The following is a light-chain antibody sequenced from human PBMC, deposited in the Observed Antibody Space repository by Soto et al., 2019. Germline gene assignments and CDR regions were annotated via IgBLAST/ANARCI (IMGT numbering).Light chain of an antibody. Sequence: QSVLTQPPSVSGAPGQRVTISCTGSSSNIGAGYDVHWYQQLPRTAPKLLIYGNSNRPSGVPDRFSGSKSGTSASLAITGRQAEDEAAYYCQSYDRSLSGWVFGGGTKLTVL. CDR3: QSYDRSLSGWV. J-gene: IGLJ3*02. V-gene: IGLV1-40*01. CDR1: SSNIGAGYD. CDR2: GNS.